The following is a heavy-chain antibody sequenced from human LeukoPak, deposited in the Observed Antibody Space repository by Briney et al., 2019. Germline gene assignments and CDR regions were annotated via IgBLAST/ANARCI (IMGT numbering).Heavy chain of an antibody. CDR3: ASTSSGYDSPFDY. CDR2: INPNSGGT. D-gene: IGHD5-12*01. V-gene: IGHV1-2*02. Sequence: ASVKVSCKASGYTFTGYYMHWVRLAPGQGLEWMGWINPNSGGTNYAQKFQGRVTMTRDTSISTAYMELSRLRSDDTAVYYCASTSSGYDSPFDYWGQGTLVTVSS. CDR1: GYTFTGYY. J-gene: IGHJ4*02.